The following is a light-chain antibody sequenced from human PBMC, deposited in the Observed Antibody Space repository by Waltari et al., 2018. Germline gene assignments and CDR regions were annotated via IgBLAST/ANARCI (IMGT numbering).Light chain of an antibody. V-gene: IGLV1-51*01. CDR3: GTWDSSLNHGRV. CDR2: DNN. CDR1: SSNIGKNY. Sequence: QSVLTQPPSVSAAPGQMVTIPCPGSSSNIGKNYVSWYQQIPGTAPKLLIYDNNKRPSGIPDRFSGSKSGTSATLGITGLQTGDEADYYCGTWDSSLNHGRVFGGGTKLTVL. J-gene: IGLJ3*02.